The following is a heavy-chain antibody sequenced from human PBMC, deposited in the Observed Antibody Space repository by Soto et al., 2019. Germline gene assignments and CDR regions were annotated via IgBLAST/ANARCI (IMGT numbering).Heavy chain of an antibody. CDR2: IAYGGSNK. V-gene: IGHV3-30*18. Sequence: QVQLVESGGAVVQPGKSLRLSCAASGFTFSSYGMYWVRQAPGKGLEWVAAIAYGGSNKYHGDSVKGRFTISRDNSKNTLYLQMNSLRVEDTAVYYCAKDIVRYTYGACDYWGQGALVTVSS. J-gene: IGHJ4*02. CDR1: GFTFSSYG. CDR3: AKDIVRYTYGACDY. D-gene: IGHD5-18*01.